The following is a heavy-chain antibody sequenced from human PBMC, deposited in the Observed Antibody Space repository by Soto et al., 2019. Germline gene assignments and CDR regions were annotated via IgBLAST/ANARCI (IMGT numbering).Heavy chain of an antibody. D-gene: IGHD6-13*01. CDR3: ARGEQQLVDFDY. J-gene: IGHJ4*02. CDR1: GGSIRRRHW. V-gene: IGHV4-4*02. CDR2: IFHSGST. Sequence: QVQLQESGPGLVKPSGTLSLTCAVSGGSIRRRHWWRWVRQTPGKGLEWIGEIFHSGSTNYNPSLKSRVTISVDTSKNQFSLKLNSVTAADTGVYYCARGEQQLVDFDYWGQGTLVIVSS.